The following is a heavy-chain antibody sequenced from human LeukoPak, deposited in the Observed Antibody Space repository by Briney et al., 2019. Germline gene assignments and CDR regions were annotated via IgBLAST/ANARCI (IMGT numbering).Heavy chain of an antibody. Sequence: ASVKVSCKVSGYTLTELSIHWVRQGPGKGLEWMGGFDPEDGEAIYAQKLQGRVTMTEDTSTDTAYMELSSLRSEDTAVYYCATYGLSGLYQLGPDALRAHAFDIWGQGTMVTVSS. J-gene: IGHJ3*02. CDR1: GYTLTELS. D-gene: IGHD2-2*01. V-gene: IGHV1-24*01. CDR2: FDPEDGEA. CDR3: ATYGLSGLYQLGPDALRAHAFDI.